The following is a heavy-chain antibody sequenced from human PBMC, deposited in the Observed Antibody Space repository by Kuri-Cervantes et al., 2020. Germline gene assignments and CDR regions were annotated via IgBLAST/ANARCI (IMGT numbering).Heavy chain of an antibody. CDR3: ARDLRGGGYYFDY. CDR2: ISYDGSNK. V-gene: IGHV3-30-3*01. J-gene: IGHJ4*02. D-gene: IGHD3-10*01. Sequence: GGSLRLSCAASGLTFSSYAMHWVRQAPGKGLEWVAVISYDGSNKYYADSVKGRFTVSRDNSKNTLYLQMNSLRAEDTAVYYCARDLRGGGYYFDYWGQGTLVTVSS. CDR1: GLTFSSYA.